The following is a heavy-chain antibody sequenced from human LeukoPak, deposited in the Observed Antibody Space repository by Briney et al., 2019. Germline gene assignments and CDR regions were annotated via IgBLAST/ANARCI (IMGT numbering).Heavy chain of an antibody. V-gene: IGHV1-46*01. J-gene: IGHJ6*02. D-gene: IGHD3-22*01. CDR1: GYTFTSYY. Sequence: ASVKVSCQASGYTFTSYYMHWVRQTPGQGFEWMRIVNPSGGSTSYAQKFQGRVTMTRDTSTSTVYMELSSLRSEDTAVYYCARDVNYYDSSGYNYYGMDVWGQGTTVTVSS. CDR2: VNPSGGST. CDR3: ARDVNYYDSSGYNYYGMDV.